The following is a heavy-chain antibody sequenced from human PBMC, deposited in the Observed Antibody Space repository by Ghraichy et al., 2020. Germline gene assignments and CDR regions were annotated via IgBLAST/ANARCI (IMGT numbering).Heavy chain of an antibody. Sequence: LSLTCAASGFTFSSYGMHWVRQAPGKGLEWVAVIWYDGSNKYYADSVKGRFTISRDNSKNTLYLQMNSLRAEDTAVYYCARIPGRGYYYYYGMDVWGQGTTVTVSS. CDR1: GFTFSSYG. V-gene: IGHV3-33*01. J-gene: IGHJ6*02. CDR3: ARIPGRGYYYYYGMDV. CDR2: IWYDGSNK.